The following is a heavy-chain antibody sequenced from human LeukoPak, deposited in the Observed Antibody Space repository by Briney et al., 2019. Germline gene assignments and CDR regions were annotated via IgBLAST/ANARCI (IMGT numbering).Heavy chain of an antibody. V-gene: IGHV3-30*03. CDR2: MSYDGSNT. CDR1: GFTFGDYG. Sequence: GGSLRLSCAASGFTFGDYGMHWVRQTPAKGLEWLAVMSYDGSNTYYEDSVKGRFSISRDNSKNTVYLLLNDLRTEDSAIYYCCSATSMTTVTTDYWGQGTLVSVSS. CDR3: CSATSMTTVTTDY. D-gene: IGHD4-11*01. J-gene: IGHJ4*02.